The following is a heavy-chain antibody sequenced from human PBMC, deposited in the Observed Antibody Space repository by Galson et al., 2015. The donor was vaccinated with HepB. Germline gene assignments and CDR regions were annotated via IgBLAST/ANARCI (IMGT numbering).Heavy chain of an antibody. J-gene: IGHJ3*02. CDR3: ALVCGGVSCYRDDALDI. Sequence: SVKVSCKASEYTFSANYLHWVRQAPGQGLEWMGWINPNSGGTNYAQKYQGRVTMTRDTSISTAYMELSRLRSDDTAVYYCALVCGGVSCYRDDALDIWGQGTMVTVSS. CDR2: INPNSGGT. V-gene: IGHV1-2*02. CDR1: EYTFSANY. D-gene: IGHD2-15*01.